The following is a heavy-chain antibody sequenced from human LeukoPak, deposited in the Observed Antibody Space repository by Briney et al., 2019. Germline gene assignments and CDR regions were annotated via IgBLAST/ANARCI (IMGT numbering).Heavy chain of an antibody. CDR2: ISSSSSYI. J-gene: IGHJ5*02. CDR3: ARGDYTGAWFDP. D-gene: IGHD4-17*01. Sequence: GGSLRLSCAASGFTFSSYSMTWVRQAPGKGLEWVSSISSSSSYIYYADSVKGRFTISRDNAKNSLYLQMNSLRAEDTAVYYCARGDYTGAWFDPWGQGTLVTVSS. V-gene: IGHV3-21*01. CDR1: GFTFSSYS.